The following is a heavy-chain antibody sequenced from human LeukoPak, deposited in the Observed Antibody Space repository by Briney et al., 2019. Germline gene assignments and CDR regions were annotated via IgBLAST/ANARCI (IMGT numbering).Heavy chain of an antibody. J-gene: IGHJ4*02. CDR3: AKYQYSSSYYFDY. CDR1: GFTFSSYG. CDR2: IRYDGSNK. Sequence: GGSLRLSCAASGFTFSSYGMHWVRQAPGKGLEWVPFIRYDGSNKYYTDSVKGRFTISRDNSKNTLYLQMNSLRAEDTAVYYCAKYQYSSSYYFDYWGQGTLVTVSS. D-gene: IGHD6-6*01. V-gene: IGHV3-30*02.